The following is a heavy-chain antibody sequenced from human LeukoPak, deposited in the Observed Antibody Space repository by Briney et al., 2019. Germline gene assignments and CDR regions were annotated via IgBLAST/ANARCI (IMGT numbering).Heavy chain of an antibody. Sequence: ASVKVSFKASGYTFTSYGISWVRQAPGQGLEWMGWISAYNGNTKYAQSLQDRVTMTTDTSTSTAYMELRSLISDDTAVYYCARDPRLGELSFRDYWGQGTLVTVSS. D-gene: IGHD3-16*02. J-gene: IGHJ4*02. CDR3: ARDPRLGELSFRDY. CDR1: GYTFTSYG. V-gene: IGHV1-18*01. CDR2: ISAYNGNT.